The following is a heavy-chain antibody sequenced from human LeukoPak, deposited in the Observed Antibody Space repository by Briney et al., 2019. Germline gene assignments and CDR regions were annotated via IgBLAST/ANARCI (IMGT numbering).Heavy chain of an antibody. CDR2: ISSGDGANI. CDR1: GFTFSSYW. J-gene: IGHJ4*02. V-gene: IGHV3-74*01. Sequence: GGSLRLSCAASGFTFSSYWMHWVRQAPGKGPVWISHISSGDGANIGYADSVKGRFTISRDNAKNTLYLQMNSLGVEDTAVYYCTRTTGQRCFDCWGQGTQVTVSS. D-gene: IGHD4-11*01. CDR3: TRTTGQRCFDC.